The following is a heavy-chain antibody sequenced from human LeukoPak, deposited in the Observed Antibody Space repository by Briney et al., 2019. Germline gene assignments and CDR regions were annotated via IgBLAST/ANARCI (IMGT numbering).Heavy chain of an antibody. J-gene: IGHJ4*02. CDR1: GFTFSYYA. V-gene: IGHV3-23*01. D-gene: IGHD3-22*01. CDR2: ISGGGGST. CDR3: AKSDYYDSSGHPSSFEY. Sequence: GGSLRLSCAASGFTFSYYAMSWVRQAPGEGLEWASAISGGGGSTYYADSVKGRFTISRDNSKNTLYLQMNSLRPEDTAVYYCAKSDYYDSSGHPSSFEYWGAGTLVTVSS.